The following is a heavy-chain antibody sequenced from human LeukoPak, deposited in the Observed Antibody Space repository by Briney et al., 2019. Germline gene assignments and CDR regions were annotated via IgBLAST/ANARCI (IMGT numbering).Heavy chain of an antibody. Sequence: GGSLRLSCAASGFTFSSYSMNWVRQAPGTGLEWVSSISSSSSYIYYADSVKGRFTISRDNAKNSLYLQMNSLRAEDTAVYYCARDYYDILTGYYPNYYYYYGMDVWGQGTTVTVSS. CDR3: ARDYYDILTGYYPNYYYYYGMDV. CDR1: GFTFSSYS. J-gene: IGHJ6*02. D-gene: IGHD3-9*01. CDR2: ISSSSSYI. V-gene: IGHV3-21*01.